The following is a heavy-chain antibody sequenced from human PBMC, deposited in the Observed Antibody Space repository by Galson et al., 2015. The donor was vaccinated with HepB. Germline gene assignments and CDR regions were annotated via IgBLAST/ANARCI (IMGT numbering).Heavy chain of an antibody. V-gene: IGHV3-30*04. CDR2: VSSDESNI. CDR3: ARTFYFDY. J-gene: IGHJ4*02. Sequence: SLRLSCAASGFNVSAYAMHWVRQTPGKGLEWVAVVSSDESNIYYADSVRGRFTISRDNSRDTLYLQMNSLRAEDTAVYYCARTFYFDYWGQGTLVTVSS. CDR1: GFNVSAYA.